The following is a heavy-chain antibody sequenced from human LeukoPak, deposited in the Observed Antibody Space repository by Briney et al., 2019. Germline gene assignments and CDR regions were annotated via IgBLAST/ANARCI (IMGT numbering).Heavy chain of an antibody. J-gene: IGHJ3*02. CDR2: IYTSGST. CDR1: GGSISSGSYY. Sequence: SQTLSLTCTVSGGSISSGSYYWSWIRQPAGKGLEWIGRIYTSGSTNYNPSLKSRVTISVDTSKNQLSLKLSSVTAADTAVYYCARDWGFIMIVGGAFDIWGQGTMVTVSS. V-gene: IGHV4-61*02. CDR3: ARDWGFIMIVGGAFDI. D-gene: IGHD3-22*01.